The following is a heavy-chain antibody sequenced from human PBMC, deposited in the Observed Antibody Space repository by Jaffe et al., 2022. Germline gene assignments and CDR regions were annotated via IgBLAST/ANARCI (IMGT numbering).Heavy chain of an antibody. D-gene: IGHD5-18*01. V-gene: IGHV4-34*01. CDR3: ARGRIQLWLNWFDP. J-gene: IGHJ5*02. Sequence: QVQLQQWGAGLLKPSETLSLTCAVYGGSFSGYYWSWIRQPPGKGLEWIGEINHSGSTNYNPSLKSRVTISVDTSKNQFSLKLSSVTAADTAVYYCARGRIQLWLNWFDPWGQGTLVTVSS. CDR1: GGSFSGYY. CDR2: INHSGST.